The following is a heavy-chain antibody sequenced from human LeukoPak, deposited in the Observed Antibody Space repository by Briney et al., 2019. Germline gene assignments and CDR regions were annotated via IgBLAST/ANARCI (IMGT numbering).Heavy chain of an antibody. Sequence: GGSLRLSCTVSGITFRTSSFNWVRQVPGKGLEWVSSISSSGTYMYYSDSVEGRFTISRDNAKNSVFLQMNSLRAEDTAVYYCARGTTVESDYWGQGTLVTVSS. CDR3: ARGTTVESDY. V-gene: IGHV3-21*01. CDR2: ISSSGTYM. CDR1: GITFRTSS. J-gene: IGHJ4*02. D-gene: IGHD4-23*01.